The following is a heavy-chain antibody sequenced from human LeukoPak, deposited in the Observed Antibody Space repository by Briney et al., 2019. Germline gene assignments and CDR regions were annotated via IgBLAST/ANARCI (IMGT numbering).Heavy chain of an antibody. Sequence: GGSLRLSCAASGFTFSSYGMTWVRQAPGKGLEWVSGISGSGGSTYYADSVKGRFTISRDNAKNTLYLQMNSLRAEDTAVYYCARGGGYSYGSFDYWGQGTLVTVSS. CDR1: GFTFSSYG. CDR3: ARGGGYSYGSFDY. D-gene: IGHD5-18*01. J-gene: IGHJ4*02. V-gene: IGHV3-23*01. CDR2: ISGSGGST.